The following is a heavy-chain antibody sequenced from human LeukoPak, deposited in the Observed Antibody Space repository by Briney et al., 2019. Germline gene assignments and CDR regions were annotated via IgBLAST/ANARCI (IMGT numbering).Heavy chain of an antibody. CDR2: IYSGGTT. D-gene: IGHD3-22*01. Sequence: PGGFLRLSCAASGFTVSGNYMSWVRQAPGKGLEWVSLIYSGGTTYYADSVKGRFTISRDNSKNTLYLQMNSLRAEDTAVYYCARSSERKYYFDYWGQGTLVTVSS. J-gene: IGHJ4*02. CDR3: ARSSERKYYFDY. V-gene: IGHV3-53*01. CDR1: GFTVSGNY.